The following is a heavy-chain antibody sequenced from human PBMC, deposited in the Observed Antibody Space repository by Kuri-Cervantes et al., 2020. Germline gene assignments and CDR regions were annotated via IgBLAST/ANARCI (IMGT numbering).Heavy chain of an antibody. CDR2: INPNSGGT. J-gene: IGHJ5*02. CDR1: GYTFTGYY. D-gene: IGHD5-12*01. V-gene: IGHV1-2*02. CDR3: ARRIGYSGYLGP. Sequence: GGSLRLSCKASGYTFTGYYMHWVRQAPGQGLEWMGWINPNSGGTKYAQKFEGRVTMTRDTSISIVYMELSRLRSDDTAVYYCARRIGYSGYLGPWGQGTLVTVSS.